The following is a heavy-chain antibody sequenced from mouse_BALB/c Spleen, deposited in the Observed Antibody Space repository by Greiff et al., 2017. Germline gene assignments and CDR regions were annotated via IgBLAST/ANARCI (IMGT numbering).Heavy chain of an antibody. CDR2: ISSGGSYT. J-gene: IGHJ4*01. CDR1: GFTFSSYG. V-gene: IGHV5-6*01. CDR3: ARPGARDAMDY. Sequence: EVQRVESGGDLVKPGGSLKLSCAASGFTFSSYGMSWVRQTPDKRLEWVATISSGGSYTYYPDSVKGRFTISRDNAKNTLYLQMSSLKSEDTAMYYCARPGARDAMDYWGQGTSVTVSS.